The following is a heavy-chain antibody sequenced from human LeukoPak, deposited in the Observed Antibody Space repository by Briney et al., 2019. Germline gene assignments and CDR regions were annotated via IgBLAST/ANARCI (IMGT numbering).Heavy chain of an antibody. J-gene: IGHJ4*02. CDR2: IYSGGST. CDR1: GFTVSSNY. D-gene: IGHD3-22*01. Sequence: GGSLRLSCAASGFTVSSNYMSWVRQAPGKGLEWVSVIYSGGSTYYADSVKGRFTISRDNSKNTLYLQMNSLRAEDTAVYYCARGITYYYDSSGYEHFDYWGQGTLVTVSS. V-gene: IGHV3-66*01. CDR3: ARGITYYYDSSGYEHFDY.